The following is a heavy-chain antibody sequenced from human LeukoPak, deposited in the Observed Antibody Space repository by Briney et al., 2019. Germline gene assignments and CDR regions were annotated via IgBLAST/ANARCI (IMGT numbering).Heavy chain of an antibody. CDR2: INHSGST. D-gene: IGHD3-16*02. CDR3: ARLRPNVWGSYRTLFDY. J-gene: IGHJ4*02. V-gene: IGHV4-34*01. CDR1: GGSFSGYY. Sequence: SETLSLTCAVYGGSFSGYYWSWIRQPPGMGLEWIGEINHSGSTNYNPSLKSRVTISVDTSKNQFSLKLSSVTAADTAVYYCARLRPNVWGSYRTLFDYWGQGTLVTVSS.